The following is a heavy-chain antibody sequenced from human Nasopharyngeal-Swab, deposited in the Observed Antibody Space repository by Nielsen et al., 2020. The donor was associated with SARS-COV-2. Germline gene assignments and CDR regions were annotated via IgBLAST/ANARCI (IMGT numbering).Heavy chain of an antibody. CDR2: IYYSGST. Sequence: SETLSLTCTVSGGSVSSGSYYWSWIRQPPGKGLEWIGYIYYSGSTNYNPSLKSRVTISVDTSKNQFSLKLSSVTAADTAVYYCASTEGDGYKGGFFDYWGQGTLVTVSS. J-gene: IGHJ4*02. CDR3: ASTEGDGYKGGFFDY. V-gene: IGHV4-61*01. CDR1: GGSVSSGSYY. D-gene: IGHD5-24*01.